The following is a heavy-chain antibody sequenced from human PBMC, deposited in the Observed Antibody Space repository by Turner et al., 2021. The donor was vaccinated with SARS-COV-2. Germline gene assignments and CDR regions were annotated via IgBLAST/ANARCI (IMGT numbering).Heavy chain of an antibody. CDR1: GYTFTGYS. V-gene: IGHV1-2*02. CDR2: NNPNSGGT. CDR3: AGDAGYCTSTSCYTSDYFDY. D-gene: IGHD2-2*02. J-gene: IGHJ4*02. Sequence: QLQLVQSGASAQKPGASVKVSCKASGYTFTGYSMHWVRQAPGQGLGWMAWNNPNSGGTNYAKKFQGRVTMTRDTSISTAYMELSRLISDDTAVYYCAGDAGYCTSTSCYTSDYFDYWGQGTLVTVSS.